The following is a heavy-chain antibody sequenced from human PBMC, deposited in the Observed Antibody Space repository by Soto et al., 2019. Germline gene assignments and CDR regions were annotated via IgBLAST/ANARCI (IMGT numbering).Heavy chain of an antibody. CDR3: TTVFEY. CDR2: IGRGDDK. V-gene: IGHV3-23*01. CDR1: GFTFSDYV. Sequence: PGWSLRLSCEASGFTFSDYVMNWVRQGPGKGLEWVSTIGRGDDKYYADSVKGRFTISRDNAENTLYLQMNSLRAEDTAVYYCTTVFEYWGEGTPVTVS. J-gene: IGHJ4*02.